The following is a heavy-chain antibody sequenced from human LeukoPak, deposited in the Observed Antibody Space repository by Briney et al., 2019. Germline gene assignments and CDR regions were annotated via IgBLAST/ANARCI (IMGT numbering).Heavy chain of an antibody. J-gene: IGHJ4*02. Sequence: GGSLRLSCAASGFTFSSYWMHWVRHAPGKGLVWVSRINGDGSSTSYADSVKGQFSISRDNTRNTVYMQMNSLRAEDTAVYYCTRGGGTSDYWGQGTLVTVSS. CDR2: INGDGSST. V-gene: IGHV3-74*01. CDR1: GFTFSSYW. D-gene: IGHD1-14*01. CDR3: TRGGGTSDY.